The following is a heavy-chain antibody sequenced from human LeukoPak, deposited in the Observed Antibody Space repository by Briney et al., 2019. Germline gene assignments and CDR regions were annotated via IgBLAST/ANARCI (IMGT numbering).Heavy chain of an antibody. D-gene: IGHD2-15*01. Sequence: PSETLSLTCAVYGGSFSGYYWSWLRQPPGKGLEWIGEINHSGSTNYNPSLKSRVTISVDTSKNQFSLKLSSVTAADTAVYYCARGRKRDIVVVVAATHSYYFDYWGQGTLVTVSS. V-gene: IGHV4-34*01. CDR2: INHSGST. J-gene: IGHJ4*02. CDR1: GGSFSGYY. CDR3: ARGRKRDIVVVVAATHSYYFDY.